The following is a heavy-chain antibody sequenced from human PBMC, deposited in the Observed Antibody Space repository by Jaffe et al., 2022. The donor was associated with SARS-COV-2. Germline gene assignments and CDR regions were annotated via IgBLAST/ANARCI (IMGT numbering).Heavy chain of an antibody. CDR1: GGSFSGYY. V-gene: IGHV4-34*01. CDR3: ARGSRLRFRYYYDSSGTYSDAFDI. D-gene: IGHD3-22*01. Sequence: QVQLQQWGAGLLKPSETLSLTCAVYGGSFSGYYWSWIRQPPGKGLEWIGEINHSGSTNYNPSLKSRVTISVDTSKNQFSLKLSSVTAADTAVYYCARGSRLRFRYYYDSSGTYSDAFDIWGQGTMVTVSS. CDR2: INHSGST. J-gene: IGHJ3*02.